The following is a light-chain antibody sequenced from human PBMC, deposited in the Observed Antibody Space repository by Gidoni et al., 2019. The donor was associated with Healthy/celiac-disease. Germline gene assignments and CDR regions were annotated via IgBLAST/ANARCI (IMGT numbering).Light chain of an antibody. CDR3: QQRSHWPPMSS. V-gene: IGKV3-11*01. Sequence: EIVSTQPLATLSLSQGESATLSCRASQRVRSYLAWYQQKPGQAPRLLSYDASNRATGIPAMFTGIRSGTYFTLTISSLEPEDVAVFYCQQRSHWPPMSSFXHXTKLEIK. CDR1: QRVRSY. J-gene: IGKJ2*03. CDR2: DAS.